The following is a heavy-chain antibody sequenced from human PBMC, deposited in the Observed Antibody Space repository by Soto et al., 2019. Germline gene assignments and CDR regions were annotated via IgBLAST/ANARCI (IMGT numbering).Heavy chain of an antibody. V-gene: IGHV4-4*02. CDR1: GGSISSSNW. CDR3: ARDVDDFWSGYSRGYLFDP. J-gene: IGHJ5*02. D-gene: IGHD3-3*01. Sequence: KPSETLSLTCAVSGGSISSSNWWSWVRQPPGKGLEWIGEIYHSGSTNYNPSLKSRVTISVDKSKSQFSLKLSSVTAADTAVYYCARDVDDFWSGYSRGYLFDPWGQGTLVTVSS. CDR2: IYHSGST.